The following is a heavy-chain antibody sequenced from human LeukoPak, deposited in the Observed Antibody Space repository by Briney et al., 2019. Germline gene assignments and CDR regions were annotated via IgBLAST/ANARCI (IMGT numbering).Heavy chain of an antibody. CDR1: GFTLGGHD. CDR2: VSAGHHA. Sequence: GGSLRLSCTASGFTLGGHDMHWVRQTTGDGLEGVAAVSAGHHAFYAGSVKGRFTVSREDAKNSLYLQMNSLRDGDTAVYYCVREARGYHYTYFDYCGQGSLVTVSS. J-gene: IGHJ4*02. V-gene: IGHV3-13*01. CDR3: VREARGYHYTYFDY. D-gene: IGHD5-18*01.